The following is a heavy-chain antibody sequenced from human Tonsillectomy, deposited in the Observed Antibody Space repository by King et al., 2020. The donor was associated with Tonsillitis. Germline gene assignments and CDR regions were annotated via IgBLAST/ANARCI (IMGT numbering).Heavy chain of an antibody. CDR2: ISWNSGNI. J-gene: IGHJ4*02. Sequence: VQLVESGGGLVQPGRSLRLSCAASGFTFDDYAMHWVRQAPGKGLEWVSGISWNSGNIDYAGSVKGRFTISRDNAKNSLYLQMNSLRAEDTALYYCARDIGHVAGPTAFDYWGQGTLVTVSS. CDR1: GFTFDDYA. CDR3: ARDIGHVAGPTAFDY. D-gene: IGHD6-19*01. V-gene: IGHV3-9*01.